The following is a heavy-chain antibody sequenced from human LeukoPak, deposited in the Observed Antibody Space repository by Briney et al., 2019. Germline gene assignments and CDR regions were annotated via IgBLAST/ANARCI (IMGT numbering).Heavy chain of an antibody. CDR1: GGSISSGSYY. CDR2: IYTSGST. CDR3: ARDCGYSSSWYSLNAFDI. J-gene: IGHJ3*02. V-gene: IGHV4-61*02. Sequence: SETLSLTCTVSGGSISSGSYYWSWIRQPAGKGLEWIGRIYTSGSTNYNPSLKSRVTISVNTAKNQFSLKLSSVTAADTAVYYCARDCGYSSSWYSLNAFDIWGQGTMVTVSS. D-gene: IGHD6-13*01.